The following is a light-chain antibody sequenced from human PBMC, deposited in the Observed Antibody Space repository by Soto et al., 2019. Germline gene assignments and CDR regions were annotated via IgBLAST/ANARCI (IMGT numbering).Light chain of an antibody. CDR3: SSYTSTSTPVV. CDR2: EVT. J-gene: IGLJ2*01. V-gene: IGLV2-14*01. CDR1: RSDIGGYNY. Sequence: QSVLTQPASLSGSPGQSITISCTGTRSDIGGYNYVSWYQQHPGKAPKLMIYEVTNRPSGVSSRFSGSKSDNTASLTISGLQAEDEADYYCSSYTSTSTPVVFGGGTKLTV.